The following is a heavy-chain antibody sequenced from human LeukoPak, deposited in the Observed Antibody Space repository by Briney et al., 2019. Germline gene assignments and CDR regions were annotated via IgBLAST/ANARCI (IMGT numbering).Heavy chain of an antibody. J-gene: IGHJ3*02. CDR3: ARDLPSSGYWYRDAFDI. Sequence: PGGSLRLSCAASGFTFSSYGMHWVRQAPGKGLEWVGHAKQDGSETYYVDSVKGRFTVSRDNAKNSLFLQMNSLRVEDTAMYYCARDLPSSGYWYRDAFDIWGRGTMVTVSS. CDR1: GFTFSSYG. CDR2: AKQDGSET. D-gene: IGHD3-22*01. V-gene: IGHV3-7*01.